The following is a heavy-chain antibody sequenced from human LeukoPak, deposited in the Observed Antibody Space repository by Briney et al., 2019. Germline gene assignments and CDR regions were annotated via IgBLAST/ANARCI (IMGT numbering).Heavy chain of an antibody. D-gene: IGHD3-16*01. CDR2: INHSGST. Sequence: PSETLSLTCAVYGGSFSDYSWSWLRQTPEKGLEWIGEINHSGSTNYNPSLKSRVIMSVDTSKNQFSVKLRSVTAADTAVHYCARHGVVTWFDPWGQGTLVTVSS. CDR1: GGSFSDYS. J-gene: IGHJ5*02. CDR3: ARHGVVTWFDP. V-gene: IGHV4-34*01.